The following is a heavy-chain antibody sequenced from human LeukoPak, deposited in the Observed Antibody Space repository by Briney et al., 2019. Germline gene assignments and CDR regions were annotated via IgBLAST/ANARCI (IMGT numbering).Heavy chain of an antibody. D-gene: IGHD3-22*01. V-gene: IGHV4-59*12. CDR3: ASDSSGYYYNS. Sequence: SETLSLTCTVSGGSISRSYYWSWIREPPGKGPEWIGYVYYSGSTNYNPSLKSRVTMSVDTSKNQFSLKLSSVTAADTAVYYCASDSSGYYYNSWGQGTLVTVSS. CDR1: GGSISRSYY. J-gene: IGHJ4*02. CDR2: VYYSGST.